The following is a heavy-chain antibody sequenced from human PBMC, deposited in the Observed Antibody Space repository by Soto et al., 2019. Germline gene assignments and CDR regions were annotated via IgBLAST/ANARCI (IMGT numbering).Heavy chain of an antibody. J-gene: IGHJ5*02. Sequence: SETLSLTCGVSGFSISSGYYWAWIRQPPGKGLDWIGSTHHSGATYYNPSLESRVTISMDTSKNHFSLNLNSATATDTAVYYCARLSIDGYYYWFEIWGQGTLVTVSS. D-gene: IGHD2-21*01. V-gene: IGHV4-38-2*01. CDR3: ARLSIDGYYYWFEI. CDR1: GFSISSGYY. CDR2: THHSGAT.